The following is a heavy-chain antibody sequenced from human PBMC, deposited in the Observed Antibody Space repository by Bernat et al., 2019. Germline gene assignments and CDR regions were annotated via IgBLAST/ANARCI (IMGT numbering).Heavy chain of an antibody. D-gene: IGHD3-10*01. CDR1: GGSFSGDY. CDR2: INHSGST. V-gene: IGHV4-34*01. CDR3: ARKRGFDY. Sequence: QVQLQQWGAGLLKPSETLSLTCAVYGGSFSGDYWSWIRQPPGKGLEWIGEINHSGSTNYNPSLKSRVTISVDTSTTQFSLKLSSVTAADTAVYYCARKRGFDYWGQGTLVTVSS. J-gene: IGHJ4*02.